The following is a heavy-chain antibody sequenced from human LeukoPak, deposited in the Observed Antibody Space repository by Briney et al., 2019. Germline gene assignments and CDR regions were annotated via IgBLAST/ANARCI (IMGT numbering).Heavy chain of an antibody. D-gene: IGHD1-1*01. CDR2: IHHTGKN. CDR1: GDSITSFY. CDR3: AKWHERLLAFDS. Sequence: PSETLSLTCTVPGDSITSFYWNWVRQSPEKGLEWIGYIHHTGKNYYNPSLKSRITMSVDTSRSQFFLKLSSVTAADTAVYHCAKWHERLLAFDSWGQGVLVTVSS. J-gene: IGHJ4*02. V-gene: IGHV4-59*01.